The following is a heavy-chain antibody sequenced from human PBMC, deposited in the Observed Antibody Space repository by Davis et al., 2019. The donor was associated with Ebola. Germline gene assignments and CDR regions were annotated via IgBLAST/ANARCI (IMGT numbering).Heavy chain of an antibody. CDR2: IIPLFGTA. V-gene: IGHV1-69*06. CDR3: ARDVSVVVPAAKYYYYYGMDV. D-gene: IGHD2-2*01. J-gene: IGHJ6*02. CDR1: GGTFSSSA. Sequence: SVKVSCKASGGTFSSSAISWVRQAPGQGLEWMGGIIPLFGTANYAQKFQGRVTITADKSTSTAYMELSSLRSEDTAVYYCARDVSVVVPAAKYYYYYGMDVWGQGTTVTVSS.